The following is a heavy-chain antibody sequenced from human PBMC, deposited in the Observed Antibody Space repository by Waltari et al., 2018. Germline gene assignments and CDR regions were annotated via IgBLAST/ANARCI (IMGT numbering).Heavy chain of an antibody. D-gene: IGHD2-15*01. Sequence: QVQLVQSGAEVKKPGSSVKVSCKASGGTFSSYAISWVRQAPGQGLEWMGGIIPILGIANYAQKFQGRVTITADESTSTAYMELSSLRSEDTAVYYCAVYVDTLVVVAATPSYYFDYWGQGTLVTVSS. CDR1: GGTFSSYA. CDR2: IIPILGIA. CDR3: AVYVDTLVVVAATPSYYFDY. V-gene: IGHV1-69*04. J-gene: IGHJ4*02.